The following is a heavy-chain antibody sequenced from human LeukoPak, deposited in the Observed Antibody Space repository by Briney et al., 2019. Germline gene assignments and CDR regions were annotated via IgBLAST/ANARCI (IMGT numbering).Heavy chain of an antibody. CDR3: ATYINWVAGDV. D-gene: IGHD1-1*01. J-gene: IGHJ6*02. V-gene: IGHV3-7*01. CDR1: GFTFSESW. Sequence: GGSLRLSWAAPGFTFSESWMTWVRQVPGLGLEWVAHINHEGGGIQYVDSVKGRFTISRDNAKGSVYLQMNSLRAEDTAIYHCATYINWVAGDVWGQGTTVIVSS. CDR2: INHEGGGI.